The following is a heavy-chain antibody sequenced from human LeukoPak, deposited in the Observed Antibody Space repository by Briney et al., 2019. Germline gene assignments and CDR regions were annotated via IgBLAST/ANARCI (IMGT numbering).Heavy chain of an antibody. V-gene: IGHV1-46*03. CDR3: ARVDRPARGYSNGYCYYYYYMDV. CDR2: INPNGGST. J-gene: IGHJ6*03. CDR1: GYTFTSYY. Sequence: GASVKVSCKASGYTFTSYYMHWVRQAPGQGLEWMGMINPNGGSTSYAQKFQGRVTMTRDTSTSTAYMELSSLRSDDTDVYYCARVDRPARGYSNGYCYYYYYMDVWGKGTTVTVSS. D-gene: IGHD5-18*01.